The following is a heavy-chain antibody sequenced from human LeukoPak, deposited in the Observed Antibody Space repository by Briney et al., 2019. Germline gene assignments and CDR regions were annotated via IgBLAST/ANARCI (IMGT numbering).Heavy chain of an antibody. CDR1: GYTFTGYY. D-gene: IGHD5-12*01. CDR2: INPNSGGT. J-gene: IGHJ4*02. V-gene: IGHV1-2*02. CDR3: ARVSGYSGYDSQDLYYFDY. Sequence: GASVKVSCKASGYTFTGYYMHWVRQAPGQGLEWMGWINPNSGGTNYAQKFQGRVTMTRDTSISTAYMELSRLRSDDTAVYYCARVSGYSGYDSQDLYYFDYWGQGTLVTVSS.